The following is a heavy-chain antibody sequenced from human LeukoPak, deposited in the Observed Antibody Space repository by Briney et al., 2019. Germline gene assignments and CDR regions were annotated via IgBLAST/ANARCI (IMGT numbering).Heavy chain of an antibody. J-gene: IGHJ6*03. V-gene: IGHV3-53*01. D-gene: IGHD1-7*01. Sequence: GGSLRLSCAASGFTVSINYMSWVRQAPGKGLEWVSVIYSGGSTYYADSVKGRFTISRDNSKNTLYLQMNSLRAEDTAVYYCAIENSDQRITGTQPYYYYYYYMDVWGKGTTVTVSS. CDR3: AIENSDQRITGTQPYYYYYYYMDV. CDR1: GFTVSINY. CDR2: IYSGGST.